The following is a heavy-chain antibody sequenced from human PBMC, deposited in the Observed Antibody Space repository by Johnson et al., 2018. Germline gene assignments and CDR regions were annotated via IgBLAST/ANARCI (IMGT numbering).Heavy chain of an antibody. V-gene: IGHV3-23*01. J-gene: IGHJ6*03. CDR1: GFTFSSYA. Sequence: VQLQESGGGLVQPGGSLRLSCAVSGFTFSSYAMTWVRHAPGKGLEWVSAISGSGGSTYYADSVKGRFTISRDNSKNTLYLQMNSLRAEVTAVYYCAKRPGGVAVVYYYYMDVWGKGTTVTVSS. CDR3: AKRPGGVAVVYYYYMDV. D-gene: IGHD6-19*01. CDR2: ISGSGGST.